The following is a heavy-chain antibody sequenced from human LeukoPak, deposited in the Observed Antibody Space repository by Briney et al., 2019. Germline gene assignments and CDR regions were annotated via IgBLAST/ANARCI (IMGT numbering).Heavy chain of an antibody. CDR2: INAGNGNT. D-gene: IGHD3-10*01. CDR1: GYTFTTYA. V-gene: IGHV1-3*03. J-gene: IGHJ4*02. CDR3: ARAAESDITMVRGDLYYFDY. Sequence: GASVKVSCKASGYTFTTYAMHWVRQAPGQRLEWMGWINAGNGNTRYSQEFQGRVTITRDTSASTASMELSSLRSEDMAVYYCARAAESDITMVRGDLYYFDYWGQGTLVTVSS.